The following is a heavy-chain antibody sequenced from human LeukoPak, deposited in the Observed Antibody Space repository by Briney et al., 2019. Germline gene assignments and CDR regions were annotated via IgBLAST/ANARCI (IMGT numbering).Heavy chain of an antibody. CDR2: IYPGDSDT. V-gene: IGHV5-51*01. D-gene: IGHD3-22*01. J-gene: IGHJ4*02. CDR1: GYRFTSYC. Sequence: ESLTISCKASGYRFTSYCIAWVGQIPGKGLEWMGIIYPGDSDTKYSPSFQGQVTISADKSISIAYLQWSSLKAADTAMYYCARRPSPYYYDSSGYYSFDYWGQGTLVTVSS. CDR3: ARRPSPYYYDSSGYYSFDY.